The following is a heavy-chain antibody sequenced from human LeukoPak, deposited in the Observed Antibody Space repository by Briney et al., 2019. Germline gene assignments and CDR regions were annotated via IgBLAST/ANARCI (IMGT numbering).Heavy chain of an antibody. CDR1: GYTFTSYA. CDR2: INAGSGNT. J-gene: IGHJ4*02. CDR3: ARDFLEWHTPPGDY. Sequence: ASVKVSCKASGYTFTSYAMHWVRQAPGQRLEWMGWINAGSGNTKYPQKFQGRVTITRDTSASTAYMELSSLRSEDTAVYYCARDFLEWHTPPGDYWGQGTLVTVSS. V-gene: IGHV1-3*01. D-gene: IGHD3-3*01.